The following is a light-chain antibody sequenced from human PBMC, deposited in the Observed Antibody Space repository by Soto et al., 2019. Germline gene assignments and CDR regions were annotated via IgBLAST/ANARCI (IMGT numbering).Light chain of an antibody. J-gene: IGLJ1*01. Sequence: QSALTQPPSASGSPGQSVAISCTGSSSDVGNYNYVSWHQQHPGKAPKLMIYEVNTRPSGVPDRFSGSKSGNTASLTVSGLQAEDEADYYCSSYSGSNNYVFGTGTKLTVL. CDR2: EVN. CDR3: SSYSGSNNYV. V-gene: IGLV2-8*01. CDR1: SSDVGNYNY.